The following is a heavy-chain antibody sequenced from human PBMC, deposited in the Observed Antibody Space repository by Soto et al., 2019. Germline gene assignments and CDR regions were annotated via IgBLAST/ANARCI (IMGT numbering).Heavy chain of an antibody. CDR2: IYYTGNT. CDR3: ARDVNRWELRGFFDP. D-gene: IGHD1-7*01. V-gene: IGHV4-59*01. Sequence: SETLSLTCSVSGGSIVDYYWSWIRQPPGKGLEWIGFIYYTGNTRYNPSLGSRVTISLDTSKNQFSLKLTSATAADTAFYYCARDVNRWELRGFFDPWGRGALVTV. CDR1: GGSIVDYY. J-gene: IGHJ5*02.